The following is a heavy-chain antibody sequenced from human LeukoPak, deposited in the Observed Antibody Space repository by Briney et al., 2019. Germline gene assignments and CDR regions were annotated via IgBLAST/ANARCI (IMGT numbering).Heavy chain of an antibody. CDR1: GFTFSNYG. V-gene: IGHV3-23*01. CDR2: ISGSGGNT. D-gene: IGHD5-12*01. CDR3: ARGPSGYHNT. J-gene: IGHJ4*02. Sequence: GGTLRLSCAASGFTFSNYGMSWVRQAPGKGLDWVSTISGSGGNTYDADSVKGRFTISRDNSKNTLYLQMNSLRAEDTAVYYCARGPSGYHNTGGQGTLVTVSS.